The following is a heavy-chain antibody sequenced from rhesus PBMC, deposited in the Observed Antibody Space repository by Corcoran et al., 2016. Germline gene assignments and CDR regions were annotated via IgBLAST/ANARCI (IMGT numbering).Heavy chain of an antibody. Sequence: QVQLQESGPGLVKPSETLSLTCTVSGGSISGYYNWNWSRQSPGKGLEWIGDVYSITARTNYSPSLKSRVTISKDTSKNQFSLRLTSVTAADTAVYYCARQGYTDHLGGLDSWGQGVVVTVSS. D-gene: IGHD2-39*02. J-gene: IGHJ6*01. V-gene: IGHV4-143*01. CDR1: GGSISGYYN. CDR3: ARQGYTDHLGGLDS. CDR2: VYSITART.